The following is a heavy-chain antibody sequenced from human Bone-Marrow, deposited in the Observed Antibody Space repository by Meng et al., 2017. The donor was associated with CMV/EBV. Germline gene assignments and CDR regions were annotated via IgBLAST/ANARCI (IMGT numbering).Heavy chain of an antibody. Sequence: ASVKVSCKASGDTFSGYYVHWVRQAPGQGLEWMGTLNPSGGSTSYPQKIQGRVTMTSETSTNTVYMEPSTLRSEDTAIYYCARGWSISSSYFYYGMHVWGQGNTVNVAS. J-gene: IGHJ6*01. V-gene: IGHV1-46*01. CDR1: GDTFSGYY. D-gene: IGHD3-10*01. CDR3: ARGWSISSSYFYYGMHV. CDR2: LNPSGGST.